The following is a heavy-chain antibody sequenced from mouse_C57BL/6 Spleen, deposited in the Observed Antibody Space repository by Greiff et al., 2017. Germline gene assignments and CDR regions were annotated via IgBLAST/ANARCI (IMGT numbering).Heavy chain of an antibody. J-gene: IGHJ2*01. V-gene: IGHV1-78*01. CDR3: ARPRDIWSYYFDY. D-gene: IGHD1-1*02. Sequence: VKLMESDAELVKPGASVKISCKVSGYTFTDHTIHWMKQRPEQGLEWIGYIYPRDGSTKYNEKFKGKATLTADKSSSTAYMQLNSLTSEDSAVYFCARPRDIWSYYFDYWGQGTTLTVSS. CDR2: IYPRDGST. CDR1: GYTFTDHT.